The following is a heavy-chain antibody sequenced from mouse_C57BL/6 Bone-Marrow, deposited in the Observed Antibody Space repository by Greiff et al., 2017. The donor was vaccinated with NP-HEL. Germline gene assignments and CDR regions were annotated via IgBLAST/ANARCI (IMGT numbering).Heavy chain of an antibody. CDR1: GYTFTDYN. CDR2: INPNNGGT. D-gene: IGHD1-1*01. J-gene: IGHJ1*03. Sequence: VQLQQSGPELVKPGASVKMSCKASGYTFTDYNMHWVKQSPGKSLEWIGYINPNNGGTSYNQKFKGKATLTVNKSSSTAYMELRSLTSEDSAVYYCARSYYYGSSYGYFDVWGTGTTVTVSS. V-gene: IGHV1-22*01. CDR3: ARSYYYGSSYGYFDV.